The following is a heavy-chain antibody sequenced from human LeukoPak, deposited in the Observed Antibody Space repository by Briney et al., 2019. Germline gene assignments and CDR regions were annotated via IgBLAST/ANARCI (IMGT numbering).Heavy chain of an antibody. CDR2: INANLGTT. V-gene: IGHV3-23*01. Sequence: PGRSLRLSCTASAFAFSVYAMSWLRQPPGKGLEWVSTINANLGTTFYAASVRGRFTISSEDSNTTLDLQLNTLRADDTATYYCAKPISGGLAVTADWFHPWGQGTLVVVSS. D-gene: IGHD6-19*01. CDR3: AKPISGGLAVTADWFHP. CDR1: AFAFSVYA. J-gene: IGHJ5*01.